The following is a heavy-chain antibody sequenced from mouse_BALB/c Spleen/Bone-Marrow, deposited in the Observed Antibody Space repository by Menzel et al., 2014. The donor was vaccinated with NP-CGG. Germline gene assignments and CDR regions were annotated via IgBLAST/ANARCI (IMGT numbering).Heavy chain of an antibody. CDR2: TLPGSGSS. CDR1: GYTFSSYW. J-gene: IGHJ4*01. Sequence: QVHVKQSGAELMKPGASVKISCKATGYTFSSYWIDWIKQRPGHGLEWIGETLPGSGSSNYNEKFKGKATFTADTSSNTAYMQLSSLTSEDSAVYYCASRGYAMDYWGQGTSVTVSS. CDR3: ASRGYAMDY. V-gene: IGHV1-9*01.